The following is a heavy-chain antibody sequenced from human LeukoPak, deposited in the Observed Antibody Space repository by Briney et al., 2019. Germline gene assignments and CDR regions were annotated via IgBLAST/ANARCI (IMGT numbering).Heavy chain of an antibody. Sequence: GSLRLSCAASGFTFSSYWMSWIRQPPGKGLEWIGEINHSGSTNYNPSLKSRVTISVDTSKNQFSLKLSSVTAADTAVYYCARGQGEVLRFLEWLLHYFDYWGQGTLVTVSS. D-gene: IGHD3-3*01. J-gene: IGHJ4*02. CDR2: INHSGST. CDR1: GFTFSSYW. V-gene: IGHV4-34*01. CDR3: ARGQGEVLRFLEWLLHYFDY.